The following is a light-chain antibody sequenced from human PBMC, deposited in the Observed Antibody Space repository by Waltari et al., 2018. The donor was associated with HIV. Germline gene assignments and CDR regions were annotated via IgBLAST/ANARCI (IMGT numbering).Light chain of an antibody. V-gene: IGKV3-11*01. CDR2: DAS. Sequence: DIVLTQSPVTLSLSPGARATLSCRASQSVSSSLAWYQQKPGQAPRLLIYDASNRATGIPARFSGTGSGTDFTLTISSLEPEDFAVYYCHQRSNWPRTFGQGTKLEIK. CDR1: QSVSSS. CDR3: HQRSNWPRT. J-gene: IGKJ2*01.